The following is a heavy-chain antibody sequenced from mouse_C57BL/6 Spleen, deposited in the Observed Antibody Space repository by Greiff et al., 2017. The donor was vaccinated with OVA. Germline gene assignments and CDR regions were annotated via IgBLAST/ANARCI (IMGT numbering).Heavy chain of an antibody. D-gene: IGHD1-1*01. CDR2: IYIGNGYT. J-gene: IGHJ4*01. Sequence: DVQLVESGAELVRPGSSVKMSCKTSGYTFTSYGINWVKQRPGQGLEWIGYIYIGNGYTEYNEKFKGKATLTSDTSSSTAYMQLSSLTSEDSAIYFCARLDTTVDYAMDYWGQGTSVTVSS. CDR3: ARLDTTVDYAMDY. V-gene: IGHV1-58*01. CDR1: GYTFTSYG.